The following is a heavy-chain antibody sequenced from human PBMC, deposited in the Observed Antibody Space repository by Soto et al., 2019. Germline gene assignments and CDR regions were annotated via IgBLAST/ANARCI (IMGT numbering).Heavy chain of an antibody. CDR3: AKASIYFILTGYYNPLVYYFDY. Sequence: GGSLRLSCAASGFIFRNYAMSWVRQAPGKGLEWVSAISGSAGSRYYADSVKGRFTISRDNSKNTLYLQMNSLRAEDTAVYYCAKASIYFILTGYYNPLVYYFDYWGQGTLVTVSS. V-gene: IGHV3-23*01. CDR1: GFIFRNYA. CDR2: ISGSAGSR. J-gene: IGHJ4*02. D-gene: IGHD3-9*01.